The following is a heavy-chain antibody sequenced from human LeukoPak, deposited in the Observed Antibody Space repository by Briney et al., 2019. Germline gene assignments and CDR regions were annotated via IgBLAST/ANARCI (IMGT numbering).Heavy chain of an antibody. CDR1: GGSISSSSYY. V-gene: IGHV4-39*01. D-gene: IGHD3-16*01. Sequence: SETLSLTCTVSGGSISSSSYYWGWIRQPPGKGLEWIGSIYYSGSTYYNPSLKSRVTISVDTSKNQFSLKLSSVTAAGTAMYYCARVKDPGGYYYYYYMDVWGKGTTVTVSS. CDR3: ARVKDPGGYYYYYYMDV. CDR2: IYYSGST. J-gene: IGHJ6*03.